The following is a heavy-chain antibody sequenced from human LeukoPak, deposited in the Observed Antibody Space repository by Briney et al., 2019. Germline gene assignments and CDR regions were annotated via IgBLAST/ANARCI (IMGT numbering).Heavy chain of an antibody. CDR1: GFTPSHNW. J-gene: IGHJ4*02. Sequence: RGSLRPSCAASGFTPSHNWMTWVRQAPRKGRGGVANIKEDGSEIYYVDSVKAPFTISRDNAKNSLCLQMNSLRAEHTAVYFCVSDRYSSRCYIYWGQGTLVTVSS. CDR3: VSDRYSSRCYIY. CDR2: IKEDGSEI. V-gene: IGHV3-7*01. D-gene: IGHD6-13*01.